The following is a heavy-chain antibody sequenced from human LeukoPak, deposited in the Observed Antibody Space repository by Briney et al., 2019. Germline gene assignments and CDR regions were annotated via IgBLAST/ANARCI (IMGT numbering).Heavy chain of an antibody. CDR3: ARDHSGWDYFDY. J-gene: IGHJ4*02. Sequence: GGSLRLPCAASGFTVTSYGMHWVRQAPGKGLEWVAFIRHDGSNKYYTDSVKGRFTISRDNSKNTLYLQMNSLTVEDTAVYFCARDHSGWDYFDYWGQGTVVSVSS. V-gene: IGHV3-30*02. D-gene: IGHD1-26*01. CDR1: GFTVTSYG. CDR2: IRHDGSNK.